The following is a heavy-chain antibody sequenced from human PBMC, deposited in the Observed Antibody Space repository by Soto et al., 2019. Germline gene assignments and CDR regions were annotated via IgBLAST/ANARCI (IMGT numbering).Heavy chain of an antibody. D-gene: IGHD6-13*01. CDR3: ARPSMLASGTY. CDR2: ILGNGGDT. V-gene: IGHV3-23*01. J-gene: IGHJ4*02. Sequence: GSLRVSCVASGFIFRDYAMSWVRQAPGKGLEWVAAILGNGGDTGYADSVKGRFTISRDNSQNTLYLRLNSLTDEDTAVYYCARPSMLASGTYWGQGTLVTVSS. CDR1: GFIFRDYA.